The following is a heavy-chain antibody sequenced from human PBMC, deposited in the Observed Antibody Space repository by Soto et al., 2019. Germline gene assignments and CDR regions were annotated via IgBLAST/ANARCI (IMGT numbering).Heavy chain of an antibody. CDR1: GFTFSSNW. CDR3: ARDGEGF. Sequence: EVQLVESGGGLVQPGGSLRLSCAASGFTFSSNWMHWVRRVPGRGLVWVSRINTDGSSADYVDSVKGRFTVSRDNAKNMLYLQMNSLRVEDTAVYYCARDGEGFCGQGTLVTVSS. D-gene: IGHD2-21*01. V-gene: IGHV3-74*01. CDR2: INTDGSSA. J-gene: IGHJ4*02.